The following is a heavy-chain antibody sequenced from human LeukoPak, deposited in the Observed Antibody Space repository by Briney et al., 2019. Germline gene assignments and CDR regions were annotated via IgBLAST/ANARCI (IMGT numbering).Heavy chain of an antibody. CDR1: GFTFNTYW. J-gene: IGHJ4*02. D-gene: IGHD6-13*01. CDR3: VRGEAGGSNGWFYVDY. CDR2: ICSDGSKA. V-gene: IGHV3-74*01. Sequence: QTGGSLRLSCAASGFTFNTYWMHWVRQAPGEGLGWVSLICSDGSKALYTDSVQGRFTISRDNAKNTVYLQMSSLSAEDTAMYYCVRGEAGGSNGWFYVDYWGQGTPVRVSS.